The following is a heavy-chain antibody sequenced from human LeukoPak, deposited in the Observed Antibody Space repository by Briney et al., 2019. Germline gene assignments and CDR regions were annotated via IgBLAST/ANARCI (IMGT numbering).Heavy chain of an antibody. CDR2: IKKDGSEK. J-gene: IGHJ4*02. CDR3: ARDSAGNDY. CDR1: GFTFSTYW. V-gene: IGHV3-7*01. D-gene: IGHD6-13*01. Sequence: GGSLRLSCAASGFTFSTYWMSWVRQAPGKGLEWVANIKKDGSEKYYVDSVKGRFTISRDNAKNSLYLQMNSLRAEETGMYYCARDSAGNDYWGQGTLVTVSS.